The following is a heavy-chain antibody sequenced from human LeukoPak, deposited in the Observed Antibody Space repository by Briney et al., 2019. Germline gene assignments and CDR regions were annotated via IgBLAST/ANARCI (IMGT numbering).Heavy chain of an antibody. V-gene: IGHV3-48*03. J-gene: IGHJ4*02. CDR3: ARDIYYGPGNFDY. CDR1: GFTFSSYE. CDR2: ISGSGSTI. Sequence: GGSLRLSCAASGFTFSSYEMNWVRQAPGKGLEWVSYISGSGSTIYYADSVKGRFTISRDNAKNSLYLQMNSLRAEDTAVYYCARDIYYGPGNFDYWGQGTLVTVSS. D-gene: IGHD3-10*01.